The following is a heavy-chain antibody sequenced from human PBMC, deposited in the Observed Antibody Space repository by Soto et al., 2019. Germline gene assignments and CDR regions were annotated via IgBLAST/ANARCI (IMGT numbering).Heavy chain of an antibody. CDR2: IYYSGST. V-gene: IGHV4-30-4*01. CDR1: GGSISSGDYY. Sequence: PSETLSLTCTVSGGSISSGDYYWSWIRQPPGKGLEWIGYIYYSGSTYYNPSLKSRVTISVDTSKNQFSLKLSSVTAADTAVYYCARVSLDDYSNYYGMDVWGQGTTVTVSS. CDR3: ARVSLDDYSNYYGMDV. D-gene: IGHD4-4*01. J-gene: IGHJ6*02.